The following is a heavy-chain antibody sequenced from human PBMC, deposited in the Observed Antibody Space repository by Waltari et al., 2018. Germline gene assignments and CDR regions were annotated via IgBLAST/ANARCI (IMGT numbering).Heavy chain of an antibody. J-gene: IGHJ4*02. CDR3: AKEVAGPKDFDY. CDR2: INDDAKEK. V-gene: IGHV3-7*01. D-gene: IGHD6-19*01. Sequence: EVQLVESGGGLVQPGGSLRLSCAASGFTFNKYWMTWVRQAPGKGLEWVANINDDAKEKYHVDSVKGRFTVSRDNSKNTLYLQMNSLRAEDTAVYYCAKEVAGPKDFDYWGQGTLVTVSS. CDR1: GFTFNKYW.